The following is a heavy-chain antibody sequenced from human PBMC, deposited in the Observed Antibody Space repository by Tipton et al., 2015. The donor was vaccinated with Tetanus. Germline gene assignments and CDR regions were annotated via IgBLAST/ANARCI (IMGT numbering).Heavy chain of an antibody. J-gene: IGHJ4*02. V-gene: IGHV4-30-4*01. CDR3: ARGSRYYFDY. CDR1: VGSISSGDYY. Sequence: TLSLTCTVSVGSISSGDYYWSWVRQSPGEGLEWIGHIYKSGNTYYKPSLKSRVVISIDASKNQFSLKLNSMTAADTAVYYCARGSRYYFDYWGPGTLVTVSS. CDR2: IYKSGNT.